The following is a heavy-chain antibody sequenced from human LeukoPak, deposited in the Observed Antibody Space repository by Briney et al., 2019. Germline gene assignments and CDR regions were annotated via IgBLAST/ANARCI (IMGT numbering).Heavy chain of an antibody. CDR1: GFTFSRYA. D-gene: IGHD3-10*01. V-gene: IGHV3-23*01. J-gene: IGHJ4*02. CDR3: AKDSTYYYGSGSYPDY. CDR2: ISDSGGNT. Sequence: GGSLRLSCAASGFTFSRYAMSWVRQAPGKGLEWVSAISDSGGNTYYADSVEGRFTISRHNSKNTLYLQMNSLRAEDTAVYYCAKDSTYYYGSGSYPDYWGQGTLVTVSS.